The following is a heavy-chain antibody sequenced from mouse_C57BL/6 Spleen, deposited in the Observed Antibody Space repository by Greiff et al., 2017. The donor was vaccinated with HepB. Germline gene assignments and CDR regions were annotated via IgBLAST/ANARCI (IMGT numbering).Heavy chain of an antibody. J-gene: IGHJ2*01. Sequence: QVQLQQSGPELVKPGASVKISCKASGYAFSSSWMNWVKQRPGKGLEWIGRIYPGDGDTNYNGKFKGKATLTADKSSSTAYKQHSSLTSEDSAVFFCARGNLLLRQYYFDYWGQGTTLTVSS. CDR1: GYAFSSSW. V-gene: IGHV1-82*01. CDR2: IYPGDGDT. D-gene: IGHD1-1*01. CDR3: ARGNLLLRQYYFDY.